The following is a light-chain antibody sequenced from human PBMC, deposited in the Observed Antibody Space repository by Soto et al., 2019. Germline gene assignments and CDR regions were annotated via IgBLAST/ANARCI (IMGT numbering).Light chain of an antibody. CDR1: QYISNY. J-gene: IGKJ4*01. Sequence: SQMAQSPSSLSASLGERVTITCRASQYISNYLNWYQQKPGEAPKLLIHAASSVQSGVASRFSGSGSATDFTLTINSLQAEDSATYYCQQTYSVPLTFGGGTKVDIK. CDR3: QQTYSVPLT. V-gene: IGKV1-39*01. CDR2: AAS.